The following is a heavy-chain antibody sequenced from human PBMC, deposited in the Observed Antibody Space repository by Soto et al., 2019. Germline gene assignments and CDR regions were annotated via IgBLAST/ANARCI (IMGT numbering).Heavy chain of an antibody. CDR2: IIPILGIA. CDR1: GGTFSSYT. J-gene: IGHJ4*02. CDR3: ARGYCSGGSCYSAGY. Sequence: QVQLVQSGAEVKKPGSSVKVSCKASGGTFSSYTISWVRQAPGQGLEWMGRIIPILGIANYAQKFQGRVTITADKSTSTAYMELSSLRSEDTAVYYCARGYCSGGSCYSAGYWGQGTLVTVSS. V-gene: IGHV1-69*02. D-gene: IGHD2-15*01.